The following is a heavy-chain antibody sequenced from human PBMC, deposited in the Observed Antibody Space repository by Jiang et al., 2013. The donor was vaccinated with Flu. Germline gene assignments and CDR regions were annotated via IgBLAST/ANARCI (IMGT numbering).Heavy chain of an antibody. V-gene: IGHV4-39*01. J-gene: IGHJ4*02. CDR2: IYYSGST. CDR1: GGPISSSSYY. D-gene: IGHD3-3*01. CDR3: ARGSGTIRFLEWLYVDY. Sequence: RLLKPSETLSLTCTVSGGPISSSSYYWGWIRQPPGKGLEWIGSIYYSGSTYYNPSLKSRVTISVDTSKNQFSLKLSSVTAADTAVYYCARGSGTIRFLEWLYVDYWGQGTLVTVSS.